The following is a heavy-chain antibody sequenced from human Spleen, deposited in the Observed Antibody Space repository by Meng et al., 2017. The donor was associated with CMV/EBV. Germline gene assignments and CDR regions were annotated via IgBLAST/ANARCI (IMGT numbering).Heavy chain of an antibody. CDR1: GYTFTTYL. D-gene: IGHD1-26*01. V-gene: IGHV1-46*01. Sequence: ASVKVSCKASGYTFTTYLLHWVRQAPGQGLEWMGVINPSGASTTYAQKFQGRVTVTRDTSTSTVYMELSSLRSEDTAVDYCARATTPFGYTGLDVWGQGTTVTVSS. CDR3: ARATTPFGYTGLDV. J-gene: IGHJ6*02. CDR2: INPSGAST.